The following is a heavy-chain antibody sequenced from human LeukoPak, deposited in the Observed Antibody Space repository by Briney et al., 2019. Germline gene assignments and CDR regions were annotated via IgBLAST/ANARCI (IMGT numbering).Heavy chain of an antibody. V-gene: IGHV1-46*01. J-gene: IGHJ3*02. D-gene: IGHD6-13*01. CDR2: INPSGGST. CDR3: AASSSGIAADGAFDI. CDR1: GYTFTRYY. Sequence: ASVKVSCKASGYTFTRYYIHWVRQARGQGLEWMGIINPSGGSTSYAQKFPGRVTMTRDTSTSTVYMELSSLRPEDTAVYYCAASSSGIAADGAFDIWGQGTMVTVSS.